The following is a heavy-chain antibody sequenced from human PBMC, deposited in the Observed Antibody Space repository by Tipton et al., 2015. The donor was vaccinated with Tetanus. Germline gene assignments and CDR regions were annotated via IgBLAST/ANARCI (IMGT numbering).Heavy chain of an antibody. J-gene: IGHJ4*02. Sequence: QLVQSGAEVKKTGASVNVYCKASGYTFTSHYVHWVRQAPGQGLEWMGGIIPGVATANYAQKFQDRVTITADESTSTVNMELSRLRSDDTAVYYCGRDRDLFAGVVIIPAVIGQWGQGTLVAVSS. CDR1: GYTFTSHY. CDR2: IIPGVATA. CDR3: GRDRDLFAGVVIIPAVIGQ. V-gene: IGHV1-69*01. D-gene: IGHD3-3*01.